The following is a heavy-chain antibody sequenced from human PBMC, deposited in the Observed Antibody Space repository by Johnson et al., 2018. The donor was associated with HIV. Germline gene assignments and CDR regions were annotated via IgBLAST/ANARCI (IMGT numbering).Heavy chain of an antibody. J-gene: IGHJ3*01. CDR1: KLTFSNYA. CDR2: INWNGGST. D-gene: IGHD2-8*01. Sequence: VQLVESGGGLVQPGGSLRLSCAASKLTFSNYAMTWVRQAPGKGLEWVSSINWNGGSTGYADSVKGRFTISRDNAKNSLYLEMHSLRAEDTAFYYFAREGRYCTIGVCYNVFDVWGQGSMVTVSS. CDR3: AREGRYCTIGVCYNVFDV. V-gene: IGHV3-20*04.